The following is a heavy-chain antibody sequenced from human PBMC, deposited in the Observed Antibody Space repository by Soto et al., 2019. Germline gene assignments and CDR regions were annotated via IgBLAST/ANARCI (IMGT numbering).Heavy chain of an antibody. V-gene: IGHV3-23*01. CDR2: ISGNSGKT. CDR3: AKLGFVLMELYYFHQ. J-gene: IGHJ4*01. Sequence: VGSLRLSCTASGFTFSSYAMSWVRQAPGKELEWVSTISGNSGKTNYAESVKGRFSISRDNSKNTVHLQLDSLRAEDTAVYLCAKLGFVLMELYYFHQWGHGTLVTVSS. D-gene: IGHD2-8*01. CDR1: GFTFSSYA.